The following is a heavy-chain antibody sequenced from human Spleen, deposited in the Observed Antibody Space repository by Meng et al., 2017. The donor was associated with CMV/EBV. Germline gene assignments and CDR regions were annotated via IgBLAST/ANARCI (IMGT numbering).Heavy chain of an antibody. CDR1: GYHFTGYY. Sequence: ASVKVSCKASGYHFTGYYMHWVRQAPGQGLEWMGWINTNSGGTTYAQKFQGRVTMTRDKSISTAYMELSRLRSDDTAVYYCARVRGYSSSGFVYWGQGTLVTVSS. D-gene: IGHD6-19*01. CDR2: INTNSGGT. CDR3: ARVRGYSSSGFVY. V-gene: IGHV1-2*02. J-gene: IGHJ4*02.